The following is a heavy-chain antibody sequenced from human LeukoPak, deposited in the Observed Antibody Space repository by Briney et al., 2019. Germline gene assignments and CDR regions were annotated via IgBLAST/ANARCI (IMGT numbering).Heavy chain of an antibody. V-gene: IGHV3-23*01. D-gene: IGHD5-24*01. CDR1: GVTLSTYA. Sequence: PGGSLRLSCAASGVTLSTYAMSWARQAPGKGLEWVSGISSSGSGGNTYYADSVKGRFTISRDNSKSTLYLQMNSLRAEDTAVYYCATQGIMATSGYWGQGTLVTVSS. J-gene: IGHJ4*02. CDR2: ISSSGSGGNT. CDR3: ATQGIMATSGY.